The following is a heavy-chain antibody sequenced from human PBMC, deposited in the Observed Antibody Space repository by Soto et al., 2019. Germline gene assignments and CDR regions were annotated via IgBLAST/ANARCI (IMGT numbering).Heavy chain of an antibody. CDR1: GFTFSGYG. D-gene: IGHD3-22*01. V-gene: IGHV3-33*01. CDR3: ARDSAPSYYDSSGDATHYFDY. CDR2: IWFDGSNK. J-gene: IGHJ4*02. Sequence: GSLRLSCAASGFTFSGYGMHWVRQAPVKGLEWVAVIWFDGSNKYYADSVEGRFTISRDTSKNTVYLQMNSLRAEDTAVYYCARDSAPSYYDSSGDATHYFDYWGQGALVTVSS.